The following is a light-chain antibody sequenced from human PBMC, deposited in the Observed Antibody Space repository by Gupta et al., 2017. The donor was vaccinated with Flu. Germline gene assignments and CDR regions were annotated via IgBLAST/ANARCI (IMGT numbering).Light chain of an antibody. CDR2: GAS. CDR3: QQFGSSPYT. V-gene: IGKV3-20*01. CDR1: QSVSNNY. J-gene: IGKJ2*01. Sequence: ENVLTQSPGTLSLSTGERVTLSCRASQSVSNNYLAWYQQKLGQPPRLLIYGASNRATGIPDRFSGSGSGTDFTLTISRLEPEDSVVYYCQQFGSSPYTFGQGSKLEIK.